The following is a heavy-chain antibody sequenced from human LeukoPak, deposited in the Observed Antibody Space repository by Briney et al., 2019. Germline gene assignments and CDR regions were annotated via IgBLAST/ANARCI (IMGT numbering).Heavy chain of an antibody. CDR3: ARDEGHDYGDSPGSDPANFDY. Sequence: ASVKVSCKASGYTFTSYGISWVRQAPGQGLEWMGWISAYNGNTNYAQKLQGRVTMTTDTSTSTAYMELRSLRSDDTAVYYCARDEGHDYGDSPGSDPANFDYWGQGTLVTVSS. D-gene: IGHD4-17*01. CDR2: ISAYNGNT. J-gene: IGHJ4*02. CDR1: GYTFTSYG. V-gene: IGHV1-18*01.